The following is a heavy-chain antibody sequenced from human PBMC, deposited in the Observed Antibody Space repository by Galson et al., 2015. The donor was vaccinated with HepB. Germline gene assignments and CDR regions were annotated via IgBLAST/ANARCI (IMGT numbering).Heavy chain of an antibody. V-gene: IGHV3-33*08. CDR3: ARGGQELWLFQNPTSPVDY. Sequence: SLRLSCAASGFTFSSYGMHWVRQAPGKGLEWVAVIWYDGSNKYYADSVKGRFTISRDNSKNTLYLQMNSLRAEDTAVYYCARGGQELWLFQNPTSPVDYWGQGTLVTVSS. CDR2: IWYDGSNK. J-gene: IGHJ4*02. CDR1: GFTFSSYG. D-gene: IGHD3-22*01.